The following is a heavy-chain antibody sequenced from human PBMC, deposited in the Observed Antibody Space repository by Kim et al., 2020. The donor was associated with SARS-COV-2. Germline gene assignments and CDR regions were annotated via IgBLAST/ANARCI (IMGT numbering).Heavy chain of an antibody. D-gene: IGHD4-17*01. V-gene: IGHV1-69*13. CDR1: GGTFSSYA. Sequence: SVKVSCKASGGTFSSYAISWVRQAPGQGLEWMGGIIPIFGTANYAQKFQGRVTITADESTSTAYMELSSLRSEDTAVYYCARARLDDYGGNGWFDPWGQGTLVTVSS. J-gene: IGHJ5*02. CDR3: ARARLDDYGGNGWFDP. CDR2: IIPIFGTA.